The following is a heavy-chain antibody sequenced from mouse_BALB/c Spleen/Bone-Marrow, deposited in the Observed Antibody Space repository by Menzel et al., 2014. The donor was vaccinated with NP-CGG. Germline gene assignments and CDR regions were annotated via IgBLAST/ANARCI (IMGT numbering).Heavy chain of an antibody. Sequence: VKLEESGTGLVAPSQSLSIPCTVSGFSLTSYGLVWVRQPPGKGLEWLGVIWGDGSTNYHSALISRLSISKDNSKSQVFLKLNSLQTDDTAAYYCAKQDYYRYDYAMGYWGQGTSVTVSS. CDR1: GFSLTSYG. CDR3: AKQDYYRYDYAMGY. CDR2: IWGDGST. D-gene: IGHD2-14*01. J-gene: IGHJ4*01. V-gene: IGHV2-3*01.